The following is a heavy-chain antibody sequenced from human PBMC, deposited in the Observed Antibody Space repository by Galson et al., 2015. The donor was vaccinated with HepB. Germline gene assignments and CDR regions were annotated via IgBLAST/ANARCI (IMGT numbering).Heavy chain of an antibody. CDR3: ARGRQREQTTFYYYYGMDV. D-gene: IGHD1/OR15-1a*01. V-gene: IGHV4-34*01. J-gene: IGHJ6*02. CDR1: GGSFSGSY. CDR2: TNHSGST. Sequence: SETLSLTCAVYGGSFSGSYWSWIRQPPGKGLEWIGETNHSGSTNYNPSLKSRVTISVDTSKNQFSLKLSSVTAADTAVYYCARGRQREQTTFYYYYGMDVWGQGTTVTVSS.